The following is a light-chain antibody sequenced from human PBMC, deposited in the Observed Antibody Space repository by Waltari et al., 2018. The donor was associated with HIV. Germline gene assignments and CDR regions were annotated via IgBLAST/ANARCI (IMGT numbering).Light chain of an antibody. CDR2: EVL. CDR1: SSDVGRYHY. Sequence: QSALTQPSSVSGSPGQSITISCTGTSSDVGRYHYVSWYQHHPGKAPKLMIYEVLNRPSGISNRFSGSKSGNTASLTISGLQAEDEADYYCSSYTINNDYVFGTGTRVTVL. CDR3: SSYTINNDYV. V-gene: IGLV2-14*01. J-gene: IGLJ1*01.